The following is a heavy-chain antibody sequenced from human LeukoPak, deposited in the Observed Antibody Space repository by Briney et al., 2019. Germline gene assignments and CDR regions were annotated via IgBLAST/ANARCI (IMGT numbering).Heavy chain of an antibody. V-gene: IGHV3-7*03. CDR1: GFTFSSYW. D-gene: IGHD1-26*01. Sequence: GGSLRLSCAASGFTFSSYWMNWARQAPGKGLEWVASINHNGNVNYYVDSVKGRFTISRDNAKNSLYLQMDSLRAEDTAVYYCAKDRAYSGSYNIDYWGQGTLVTVSS. CDR3: AKDRAYSGSYNIDY. J-gene: IGHJ4*02. CDR2: INHNGNVN.